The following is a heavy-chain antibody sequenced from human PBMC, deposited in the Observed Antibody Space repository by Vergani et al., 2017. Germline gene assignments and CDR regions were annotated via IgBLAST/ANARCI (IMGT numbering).Heavy chain of an antibody. CDR2: ISGSGGST. CDR1: GFTFSSYA. J-gene: IGHJ6*03. V-gene: IGHV3-23*01. D-gene: IGHD1-7*01. Sequence: EVQLLESGGGLVQPGGSLRLSCAASGFTFSSYAMSWVRQAPGKGLEWVSAISGSGGSTYYADSVKGRFTISRDNSKNTLYLQMNSLRAEETAVYYCAKNGITGTGPHFRDYYYYYMDVWGKGTTVTVSS. CDR3: AKNGITGTGPHFRDYYYYYMDV.